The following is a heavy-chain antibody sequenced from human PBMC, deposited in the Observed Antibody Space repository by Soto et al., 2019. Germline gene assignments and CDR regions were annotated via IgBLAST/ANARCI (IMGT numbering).Heavy chain of an antibody. Sequence: PSQTPSLTCAISGYSVSHNSAALNWIRQSPSRGLEWLGRTYYRSKWYNDYAVSVKSRITINPDTSKNPFSLQLNSLTTQDTAVYYCARGGNDDTWDLDLGCRDTLLKVSS. V-gene: IGHV6-1*01. CDR2: TYYRSKWYN. CDR1: GYSVSHNSAA. D-gene: IGHD5-12*01. J-gene: IGHJ2*01. CDR3: ARGGNDDTWDLDL.